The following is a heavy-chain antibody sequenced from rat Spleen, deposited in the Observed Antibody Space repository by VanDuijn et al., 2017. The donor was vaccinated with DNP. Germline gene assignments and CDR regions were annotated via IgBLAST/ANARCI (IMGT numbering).Heavy chain of an antibody. J-gene: IGHJ4*01. CDR2: MWSGGST. CDR1: GFSLTSYN. Sequence: QVQLMESGPGLVQPSETLSLTCTVSGFSLTSYNVHWVRQPPGKGLEWMGVMWSGGSTAYNSALKSRLSISRDTSKSQVFLKMNSLQTEDTAIYFCTGDRDYYSSSIYVMDAWGQGASVTVSS. V-gene: IGHV2-45*01. D-gene: IGHD1-2*01. CDR3: TGDRDYYSSSIYVMDA.